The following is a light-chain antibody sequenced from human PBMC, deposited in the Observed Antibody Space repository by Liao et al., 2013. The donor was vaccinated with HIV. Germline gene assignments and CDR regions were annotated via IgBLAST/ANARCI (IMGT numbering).Light chain of an antibody. CDR3: QSADSSGTCPV. Sequence: SYELTQPPSVSVSPGQTASIPCSGDKLGHKYACWYQQKPGQSPVLVIYQDSKRPSGIPERFSGSSSGTTVTLTISGVQAEDEADYYCQSADSSGTCPVFGGGTKLTVL. J-gene: IGLJ3*02. V-gene: IGLV3-25*03. CDR2: QDS. CDR1: KLGHKY.